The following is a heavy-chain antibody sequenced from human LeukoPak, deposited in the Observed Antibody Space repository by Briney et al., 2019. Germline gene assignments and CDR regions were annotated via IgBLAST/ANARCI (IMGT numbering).Heavy chain of an antibody. CDR1: GGSISSYY. D-gene: IGHD6-6*01. Sequence: SENLSLTCTVSGGSISSYYWSWIRQPPGKGLEWIGYIYTSGSTNYNPSLKSRVTISVDTSKNQFSLKLSSVTAADTAVYYCARHSSSYISRFDPWGQGTLVTVSS. CDR3: ARHSSSYISRFDP. V-gene: IGHV4-4*09. CDR2: IYTSGST. J-gene: IGHJ5*02.